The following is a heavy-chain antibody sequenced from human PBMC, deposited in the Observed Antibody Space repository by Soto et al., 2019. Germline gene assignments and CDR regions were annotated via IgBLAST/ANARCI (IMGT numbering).Heavy chain of an antibody. Sequence: SETLSLTCSVSGDSISTEGYYWSWIRQHPGKGLEWMGYIYYSGLTSYNPSLKSRVTISRATSKNQFYLKLSSVTAADTAVYYCARSRSYYVEDFQRWGQGTLVTVSS. CDR3: ARSRSYYVEDFQR. J-gene: IGHJ1*01. D-gene: IGHD1-26*01. V-gene: IGHV4-31*03. CDR1: GDSISTEGYY. CDR2: IYYSGLT.